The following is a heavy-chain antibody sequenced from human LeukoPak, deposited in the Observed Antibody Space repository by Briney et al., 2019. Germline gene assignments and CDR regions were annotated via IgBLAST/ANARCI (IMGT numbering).Heavy chain of an antibody. CDR3: SRTNAFDI. D-gene: IGHD4-11*01. Sequence: KPSETLSLTCTVSGYSISSGHYWGWIRQPPGKGLEWIGSIYHSGSAYYNPSLKSRVTISVDKSKNHFSLKLNSVTAADTAMYYCSRTNAFDIWGQGTMVTVSS. CDR2: IYHSGSA. V-gene: IGHV4-38-2*02. J-gene: IGHJ3*02. CDR1: GYSISSGHY.